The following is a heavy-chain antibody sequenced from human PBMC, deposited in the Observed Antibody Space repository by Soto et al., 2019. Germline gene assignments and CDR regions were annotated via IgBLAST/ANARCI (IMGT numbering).Heavy chain of an antibody. J-gene: IGHJ4*02. CDR1: GGSISSGGYY. CDR3: AAGGSGSYYTTVRVLDY. Sequence: PSETLSLTCTVSGGSISSGGYYWSWIRQHPGKGLEWILYIYYSGSTYFNPSLKSRVTISVDTSKNQFSLKLSSVTAADTAVYYCAAGGSGSYYTTVRVLDYWGQGTLVTVSS. D-gene: IGHD3-10*01. V-gene: IGHV4-31*03. CDR2: IYYSGST.